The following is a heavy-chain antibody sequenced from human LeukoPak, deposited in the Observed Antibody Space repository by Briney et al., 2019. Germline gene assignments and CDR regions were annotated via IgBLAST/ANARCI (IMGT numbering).Heavy chain of an antibody. CDR3: ARPRTVTTRFAPIDY. V-gene: IGHV1-8*01. CDR1: GYTFTSYD. D-gene: IGHD4-17*01. J-gene: IGHJ4*02. Sequence: ASVKVSCKASGYTFTSYDFNWVRQATGQRPEWMGWMSPNSGDTGYAQKFQDRVTMTRNTSISTAYMELSSLRSDDTAVYYCARPRTVTTRFAPIDYWGQGTLVTVSS. CDR2: MSPNSGDT.